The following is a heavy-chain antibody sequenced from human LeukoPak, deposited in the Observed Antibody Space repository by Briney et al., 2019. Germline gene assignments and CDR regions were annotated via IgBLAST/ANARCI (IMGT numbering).Heavy chain of an antibody. J-gene: IGHJ4*02. CDR3: ARTKRGSPDGFDY. Sequence: SVKVSCKASGGTFSSYAISWVRQAPGQGLEWMGGIIPIFGIANYAQKFQGRVTITADKSTSTAYMELSSPRSEDTAVYYCARTKRGSPDGFDYWGQGTLVIVSS. D-gene: IGHD1-26*01. CDR2: IIPIFGIA. V-gene: IGHV1-69*10. CDR1: GGTFSSYA.